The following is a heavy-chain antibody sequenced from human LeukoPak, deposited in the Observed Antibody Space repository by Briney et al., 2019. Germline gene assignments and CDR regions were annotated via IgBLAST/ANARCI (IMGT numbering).Heavy chain of an antibody. CDR1: GGSISSYY. J-gene: IGHJ4*02. CDR2: IYYSGST. Sequence: SETLSLTCTVSGGSISSYYWSWIRQPPGKGLEWIGYIYYSGSTNYNPSLKSRVTISVDTSKNQFSLKLSSVTAADTAVYYCARIWGSSSWYFDYWGQGTLVTVSS. V-gene: IGHV4-59*01. CDR3: ARIWGSSSWYFDY. D-gene: IGHD6-13*01.